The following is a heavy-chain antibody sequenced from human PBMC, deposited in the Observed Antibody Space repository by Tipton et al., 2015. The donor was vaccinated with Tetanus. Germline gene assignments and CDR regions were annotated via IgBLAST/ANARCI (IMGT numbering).Heavy chain of an antibody. CDR2: ISGSGTS. V-gene: IGHV4-61*08. CDR1: GASLRGGDYH. J-gene: IGHJ6*02. CDR3: ARDPGHSVDV. D-gene: IGHD4-11*01. Sequence: GLVKPSETLSLTCTVSGASLRGGDYHWSWIRQPPGKGLEWLAYISGSGTSNSNYYLKSRITMTHDTSRNQFSLQLNSVIPEDTAVYYCARDPGHSVDVWGQGTTVTVSS.